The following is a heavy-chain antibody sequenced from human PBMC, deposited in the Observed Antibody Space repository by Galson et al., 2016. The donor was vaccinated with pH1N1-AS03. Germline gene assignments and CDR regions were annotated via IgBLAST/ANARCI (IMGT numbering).Heavy chain of an antibody. V-gene: IGHV3-48*03. Sequence: SLRLSCAASGFIFSSFEMNWVRQAPGKGLEWVSYITRSGGTIYYSDPVEGRFTVSRDNAKNSLYLQMNSLRAEDTAVYYCARGLTADSGGWGRPFDSWGQGTLVTVSS. CDR2: ITRSGGTI. CDR1: GFIFSSFE. D-gene: IGHD6-19*01. J-gene: IGHJ4*02. CDR3: ARGLTADSGGWGRPFDS.